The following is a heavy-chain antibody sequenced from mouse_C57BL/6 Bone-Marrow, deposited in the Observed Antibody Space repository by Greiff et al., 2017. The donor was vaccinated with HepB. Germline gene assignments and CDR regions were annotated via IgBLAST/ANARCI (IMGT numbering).Heavy chain of an antibody. CDR1: GYTFTSYW. CDR2: IHPSDSDT. J-gene: IGHJ3*01. V-gene: IGHV1-74*01. D-gene: IGHD1-1*02. Sequence: QVQLQQPGAELVKPGASVKVSCKASGYTFTSYWMHWVKQRPGQGLEWIGRIHPSDSDTNYNQKFKGKATLTVDKSSSTAYMQLSSLTSEDSAVYFCAKHLNSGGGLFAVWGKGTLVTVSA. CDR3: AKHLNSGGGLFAV.